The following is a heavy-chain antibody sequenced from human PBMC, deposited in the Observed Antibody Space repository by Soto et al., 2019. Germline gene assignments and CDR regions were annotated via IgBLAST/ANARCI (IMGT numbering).Heavy chain of an antibody. CDR2: ISSSGGTI. CDR1: ECNCVDYG. J-gene: IGHJ4*02. D-gene: IGHD5-12*01. V-gene: IGHV3-11*01. Sequence: PGGSKRLSWRAAECNCVDYGGSWIRQETGKGLEWVSYISSSGGTIYYADSVKGRFTISRDNAKNSLYLQMNSLRAEDTAVYYCARDGLLWEYSGYDFVDYWGQGTLVTVSS. CDR3: ARDGLLWEYSGYDFVDY.